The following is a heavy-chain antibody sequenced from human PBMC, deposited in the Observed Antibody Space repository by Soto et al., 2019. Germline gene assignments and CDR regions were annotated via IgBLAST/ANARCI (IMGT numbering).Heavy chain of an antibody. Sequence: SETLSLTCTVSGDSISSYYWSWIRQPPGKGLEWIGYIYYSESTNYNPSLKSRVTISIDTSKNQFSLKLSSVTAADTAVYYCARQLYLYGMDVWGQGTTVTVSS. CDR3: ARQLYLYGMDV. D-gene: IGHD2-8*01. CDR2: IYYSEST. J-gene: IGHJ6*02. V-gene: IGHV4-59*01. CDR1: GDSISSYY.